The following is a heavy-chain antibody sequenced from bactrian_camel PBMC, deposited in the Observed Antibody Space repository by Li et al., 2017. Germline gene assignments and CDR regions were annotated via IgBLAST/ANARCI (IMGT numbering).Heavy chain of an antibody. CDR3: AASRKISEVASYCGAMSITT. V-gene: IGHV3S57*01. J-gene: IGHJ4*01. Sequence: HVQLVESGGGSVQAGGSLRLSCAASGYTYSCNCMGWFRLVPGKEREAVAVIDSNDNIRYIDSVMGRFTISRDNVKNTLYLQMNNLRAEDTAMYYCAASRKISEVASYCGAMSITTGARGPRSPSP. CDR1: GYTYSCNC. D-gene: IGHD2*01. CDR2: IDSNDNI.